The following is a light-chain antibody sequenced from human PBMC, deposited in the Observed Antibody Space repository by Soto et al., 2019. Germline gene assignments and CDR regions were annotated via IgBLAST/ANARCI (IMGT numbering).Light chain of an antibody. CDR1: QSVRKW. CDR2: AAS. CDR3: QTANSLVAFT. J-gene: IGKJ4*01. V-gene: IGKV1-12*01. Sequence: DIQLTQSPSSVSASVGDSVTITCRASQSVRKWLAWYKQKPGKAPELLIYAASTLQTGIPSRFSGNGSGQDFTLNISCLQPDHFATYYCQTANSLVAFTFGGGTKVEI.